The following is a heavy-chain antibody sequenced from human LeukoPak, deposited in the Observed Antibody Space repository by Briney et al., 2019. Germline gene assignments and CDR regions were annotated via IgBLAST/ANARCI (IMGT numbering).Heavy chain of an antibody. V-gene: IGHV3-23*01. CDR3: ARLVGPSDS. CDR2: ITISGGGT. D-gene: IGHD1-26*01. Sequence: GGSLRLSCAASGFTFSSYAMTWVRQAPGKRLEWVSSITISGGGTYYADSVKGRFTISRDNSKNTLYLQMNSLIAEDTAIYYCARLVGPSDSWGQGTLVTVSS. J-gene: IGHJ4*02. CDR1: GFTFSSYA.